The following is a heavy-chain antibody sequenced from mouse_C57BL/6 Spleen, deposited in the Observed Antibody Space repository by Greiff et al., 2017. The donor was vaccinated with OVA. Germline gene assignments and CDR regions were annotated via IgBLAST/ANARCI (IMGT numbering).Heavy chain of an antibody. CDR3: ARRGNWDHFDY. D-gene: IGHD4-1*01. CDR1: GYTFTSYW. Sequence: QVQLKQPGAELVKPGASVKLSCKASGYTFTSYWMHWVKQRPGRGLEWIGRIDPNSGGTKYNEKFKSKATLTVDKPSSTAYMQLSSLTSEDSAVYYCARRGNWDHFDYWGQGTTLTVSS. CDR2: IDPNSGGT. J-gene: IGHJ2*01. V-gene: IGHV1-72*01.